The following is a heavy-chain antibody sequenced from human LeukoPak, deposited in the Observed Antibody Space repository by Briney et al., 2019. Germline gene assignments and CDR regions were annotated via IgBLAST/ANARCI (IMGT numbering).Heavy chain of an antibody. V-gene: IGHV3-64*01. CDR2: ISSNGGST. Sequence: SGGSLRLSCAASGFTFSSYAMHWVRQAPGKGLEYVSAISSNGGSTYYANSVKGRFTISRDNSKNTLYLQMGSLRAEDMAVYYCARDRSYYDSSGYYYYYYMDVWGKGTTVTISS. D-gene: IGHD3-22*01. J-gene: IGHJ6*03. CDR1: GFTFSSYA. CDR3: ARDRSYYDSSGYYYYYYMDV.